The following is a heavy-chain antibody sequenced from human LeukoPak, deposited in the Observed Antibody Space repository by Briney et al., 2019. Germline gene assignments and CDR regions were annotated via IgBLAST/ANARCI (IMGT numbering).Heavy chain of an antibody. J-gene: IGHJ4*02. CDR3: AKGPLIEVAGTTWDY. D-gene: IGHD6-19*01. V-gene: IGHV3-30-3*01. CDR2: ISYDGSNK. CDR1: GFTFSSYT. Sequence: GGSLRLSCAASGFTFSSYTMHWVRQAPGKGLQWVAVISYDGSNKYYADSVKGRFTIPRDNSKNTLSLQMNSLRAEDTAVYYCAKGPLIEVAGTTWDYWGQGTLVTVSS.